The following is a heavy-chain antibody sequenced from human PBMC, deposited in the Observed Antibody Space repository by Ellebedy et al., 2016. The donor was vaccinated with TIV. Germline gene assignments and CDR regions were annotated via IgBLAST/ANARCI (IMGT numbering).Heavy chain of an antibody. Sequence: SETLSLXXTVSGGSISSGGYYWSWIRQHPGKGLEWIGYIYYSGSTYYNPSLKSRVTISVDTSKNQFSLKLSSVTAADTAVYYCARDGAVVVPAAMTLDYYYYYGMDVWGQGTTVTVSS. D-gene: IGHD2-2*01. CDR1: GGSISSGGYY. V-gene: IGHV4-31*03. CDR2: IYYSGST. J-gene: IGHJ6*02. CDR3: ARDGAVVVPAAMTLDYYYYYGMDV.